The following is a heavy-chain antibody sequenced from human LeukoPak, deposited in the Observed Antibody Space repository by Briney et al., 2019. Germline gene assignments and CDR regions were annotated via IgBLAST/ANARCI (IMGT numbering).Heavy chain of an antibody. V-gene: IGHV5-51*01. CDR1: GYSFSSYW. D-gene: IGHD5-18*01. J-gene: IGHJ4*02. CDR2: TYPGDSDT. Sequence: PGESLKISCKGSGYSFSSYWIGWVRQMPGKGLEWMGITYPGDSDTRYSPSFQGQVTISADRSSSTAYLQWSSLKASDTAMYYCARGGEYTYASSDYWGQGTLVTVSS. CDR3: ARGGEYTYASSDY.